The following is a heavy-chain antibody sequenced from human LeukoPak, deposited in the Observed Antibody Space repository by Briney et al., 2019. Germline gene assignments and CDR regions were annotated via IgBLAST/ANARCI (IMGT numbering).Heavy chain of an antibody. CDR1: GFTFSSYA. D-gene: IGHD6-13*01. CDR3: AKDWHISSWYGRFDP. J-gene: IGHJ5*02. Sequence: GGSLRLSCAASGFTFSSYAMHWVRQAPGKGLEYVSAISSNGGSTYYANSVKGRFTISRDNFKNMLYLQMNSLRAEDTAVYYCAKDWHISSWYGRFDPWGQGTLVTVSS. CDR2: ISSNGGST. V-gene: IGHV3-64*01.